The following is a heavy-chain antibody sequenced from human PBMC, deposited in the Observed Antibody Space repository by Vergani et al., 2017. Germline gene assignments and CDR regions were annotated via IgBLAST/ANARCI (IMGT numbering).Heavy chain of an antibody. Sequence: EVQLVESGGGLVKPGGSLRLSCAASGFTFSSYSMNWVRQAPGKGLEWVSSISSSSSYIYYADSVKGRFTISRDNAKNSLYLQMNSLRAEDTAVYYCARAGDYDSSGYYYDYYYYMDVWGKGTTVTVSS. CDR2: ISSSSSYI. J-gene: IGHJ6*03. D-gene: IGHD3-22*01. CDR3: ARAGDYDSSGYYYDYYYYMDV. V-gene: IGHV3-21*01. CDR1: GFTFSSYS.